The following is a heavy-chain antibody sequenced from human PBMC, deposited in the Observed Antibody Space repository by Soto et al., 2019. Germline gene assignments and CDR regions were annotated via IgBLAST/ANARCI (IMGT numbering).Heavy chain of an antibody. CDR1: GFTFSSYA. J-gene: IGHJ3*02. Sequence: PGGSLRLSCAASGFTFSSYAMSWVRQAPGKGLEWVSAISGSGGSTYYADSVKGRFTISRDNAKNTLYLQMNSLRAEDTAVYYCARVESSSGYGHDAFDIWGQGTMVTVSS. V-gene: IGHV3-23*01. CDR2: ISGSGGST. D-gene: IGHD6-13*01. CDR3: ARVESSSGYGHDAFDI.